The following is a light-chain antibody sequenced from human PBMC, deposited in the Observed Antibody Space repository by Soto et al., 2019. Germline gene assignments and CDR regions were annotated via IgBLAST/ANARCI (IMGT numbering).Light chain of an antibody. Sequence: EIVLTQSPATLSSSPGERATLSCRASQTVSNKLAWYQQKPGQAPRLLIYDASNRATGIPARFSGSGSGTDFTLTISSLEPEDFAVYYCQQRSNWPLTFGGGTKVDI. J-gene: IGKJ4*01. CDR2: DAS. CDR3: QQRSNWPLT. CDR1: QTVSNK. V-gene: IGKV3-11*01.